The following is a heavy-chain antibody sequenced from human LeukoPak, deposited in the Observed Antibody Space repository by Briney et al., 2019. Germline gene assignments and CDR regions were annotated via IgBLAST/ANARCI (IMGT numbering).Heavy chain of an antibody. Sequence: SETLSLTCTVSGGSISSSSYYWGWIRQPPGKGLEWIGSIYYSGSTYYNPSLKSRVTISVDTSKNQFSLKLSSVTAADTAVYYCARDPSGATDTAMVTGYWGQGTLVTVSS. J-gene: IGHJ4*02. V-gene: IGHV4-39*07. CDR3: ARDPSGATDTAMVTGY. CDR1: GGSISSSSYY. D-gene: IGHD5-18*01. CDR2: IYYSGST.